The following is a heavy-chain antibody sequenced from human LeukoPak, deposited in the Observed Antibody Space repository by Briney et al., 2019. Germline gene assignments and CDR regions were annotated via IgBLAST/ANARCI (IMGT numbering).Heavy chain of an antibody. CDR1: GGSISSYY. D-gene: IGHD4-17*01. V-gene: IGHV4-59*01. CDR3: ARDRDYGDTRQLDY. Sequence: SETLSLTCTVSGGSISSYYWSWLRQPPGKGLEWIGYIYYSGSTNYNPSLKSRVTISVDTSKNQFSLKLSSVTAADTAVYYCARDRDYGDTRQLDYWGQGTLVTVSS. CDR2: IYYSGST. J-gene: IGHJ4*02.